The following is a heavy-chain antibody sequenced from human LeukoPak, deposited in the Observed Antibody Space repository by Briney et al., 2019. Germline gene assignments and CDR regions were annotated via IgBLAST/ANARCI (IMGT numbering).Heavy chain of an antibody. CDR3: ARDQGGDHDYPDY. D-gene: IGHD3-16*01. V-gene: IGHV1-18*01. Sequence: ASVKVSCKASGYTVTSYGISWVRQPPGQGREGMGWSSAYNGNTNYAQKLQGRVTMTTDTSTSTAYMELRSLRSDDTAVYYCARDQGGDHDYPDYWGQGTRVTVSS. J-gene: IGHJ4*02. CDR1: GYTVTSYG. CDR2: SSAYNGNT.